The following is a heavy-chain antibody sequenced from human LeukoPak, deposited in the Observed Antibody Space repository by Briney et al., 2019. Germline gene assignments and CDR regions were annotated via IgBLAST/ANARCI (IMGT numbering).Heavy chain of an antibody. CDR2: ISAYNGNT. D-gene: IGHD3-10*01. V-gene: IGHV1-18*04. J-gene: IGHJ4*02. CDR3: ARDLWFGEFKGPIDY. Sequence: GASVKVSCKASGYTFTSYGISWVRQAPGQVVECMGWISAYNGNTNYAQKLQGRVTITTDTSTSTAYMELRSLRSDDTAVYYCARDLWFGEFKGPIDYWGQGTLVTVSS. CDR1: GYTFTSYG.